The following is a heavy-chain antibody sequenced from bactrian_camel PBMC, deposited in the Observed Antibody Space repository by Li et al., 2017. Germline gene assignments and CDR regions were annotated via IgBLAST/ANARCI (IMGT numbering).Heavy chain of an antibody. Sequence: HVQLVESGGGSVQGGESLRLACTANGFTFDETEMHWYRQGPGEECELVSSWRSDGMMYYVDFVKGRFTISQDNDKNTLYLQMNSLKSEDTAMYYCAADLRSSRAVVDPRDLTSRDYAYWGQGTQVTVS. V-gene: IGHV3S55*01. CDR3: AADLRSSRAVVDPRDLTSRDYAY. CDR1: GFTFDETE. D-gene: IGHD2*01. CDR2: WRSDGMM. J-gene: IGHJ4*01.